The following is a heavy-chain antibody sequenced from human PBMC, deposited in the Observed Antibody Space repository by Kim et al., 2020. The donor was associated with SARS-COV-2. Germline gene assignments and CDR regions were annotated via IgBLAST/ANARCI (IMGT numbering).Heavy chain of an antibody. V-gene: IGHV4-30-2*04. Sequence: NTSLKSRVTISVDTSKNQFSLKLSSGAAADTAVYYCARSYYDGSGNWFDPWGQGTLVTVSS. D-gene: IGHD3-10*01. J-gene: IGHJ5*02. CDR3: ARSYYDGSGNWFDP.